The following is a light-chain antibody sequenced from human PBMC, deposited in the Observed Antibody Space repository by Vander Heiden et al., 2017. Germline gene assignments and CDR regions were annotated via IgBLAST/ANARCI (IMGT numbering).Light chain of an antibody. J-gene: IGKJ2*01. Sequence: EIVMTQSPGTLSASPGERATLSCRASQSVSSTLAWYQQKPGQAPGLLIYGASTRATGIPARFSGSGSGTEFTLTISSLQSEDFAVYYCQQFNSWPYTLGQGTKLEI. CDR1: QSVSST. CDR2: GAS. V-gene: IGKV3-15*01. CDR3: QQFNSWPYT.